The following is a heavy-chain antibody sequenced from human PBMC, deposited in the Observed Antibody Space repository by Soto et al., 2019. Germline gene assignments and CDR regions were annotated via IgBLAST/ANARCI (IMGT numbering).Heavy chain of an antibody. Sequence: GSLRLSCAASGFTFSSYWMSWVRQAPGKGLEWVANIKQDGSEKYYVDSVKGRFTISRDNAKNSLYLQMNSLRAEDTAVYYCARDLSAHYDFWSGYWGLGYYYYGMDVWGQGTTVTVSS. CDR3: ARDLSAHYDFWSGYWGLGYYYYGMDV. D-gene: IGHD3-3*01. V-gene: IGHV3-7*01. CDR1: GFTFSSYW. CDR2: IKQDGSEK. J-gene: IGHJ6*02.